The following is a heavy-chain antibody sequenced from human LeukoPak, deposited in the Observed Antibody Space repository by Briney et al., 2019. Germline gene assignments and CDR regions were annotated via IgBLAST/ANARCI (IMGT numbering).Heavy chain of an antibody. J-gene: IGHJ5*02. CDR1: TFTLNSRW. V-gene: IGHV3-7*01. CDR2: LKQGGSEK. Sequence: GSLKFPSPTYTFTLNSRWMRWGRPGPGQGQEKVANLKQGGSEKYYVGSVKGRFTISRDNAKNSLYLQMNSLRAEDTAVYYCARERTNIVVVPAATGIDDYSNYAFDPWGQGTLVTVSS. CDR3: ARERTNIVVVPAATGIDDYSNYAFDP. D-gene: IGHD2-2*01.